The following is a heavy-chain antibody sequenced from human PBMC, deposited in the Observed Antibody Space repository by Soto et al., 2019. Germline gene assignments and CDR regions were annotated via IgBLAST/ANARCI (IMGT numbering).Heavy chain of an antibody. CDR1: GYIFTSYG. CDR2: LSAHNGNT. Sequence: QAHLVQSGPEVKKPGASVKVSCKGSGYIFTSYGIASVRQAPGQGLEWMGWLSAHNGNTEYAQKYQGRVTVTRDTSTSTAYLELRSLRSDDTALYYCARGRYGDYWGQGALVTVSS. J-gene: IGHJ4*02. V-gene: IGHV1-18*01. D-gene: IGHD4-17*01. CDR3: ARGRYGDY.